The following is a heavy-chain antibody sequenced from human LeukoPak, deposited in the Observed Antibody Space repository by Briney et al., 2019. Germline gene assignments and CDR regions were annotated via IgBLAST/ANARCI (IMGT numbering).Heavy chain of an antibody. CDR3: ASLDAVDI. Sequence: GASVKVSCKASGYTFTGYYIHWVRQAPGQGFEWMGWNNANSGGANYAQKFQGRVTMTRDTSISTAYMELSRLRSDDTAVYYCASLDAVDIWGQGTMVTVSS. CDR1: GYTFTGYY. V-gene: IGHV1-2*02. CDR2: NNANSGGA. J-gene: IGHJ3*02.